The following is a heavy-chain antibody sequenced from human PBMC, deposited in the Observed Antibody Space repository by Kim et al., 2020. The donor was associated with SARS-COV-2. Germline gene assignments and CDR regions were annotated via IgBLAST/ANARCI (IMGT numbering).Heavy chain of an antibody. Sequence: GGSLRLSCAASGFTFSNYWMTWVRQTPEKGLEWVAYIKPDGSEISYVDSVKGRFTISRDNAKKSLFLQMNSLRAEDTAVYYCARGNGWYLPWGQGTLVTVSS. D-gene: IGHD6-19*01. J-gene: IGHJ5*02. CDR2: IKPDGSEI. CDR3: ARGNGWYLP. V-gene: IGHV3-7*03. CDR1: GFTFSNYW.